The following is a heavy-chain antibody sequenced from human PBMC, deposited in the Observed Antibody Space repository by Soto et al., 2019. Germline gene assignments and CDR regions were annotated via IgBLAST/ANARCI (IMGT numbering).Heavy chain of an antibody. V-gene: IGHV4-30-2*01. CDR3: ARARYVPGWFDP. CDR2: IYHSGST. CDR1: GGSISSGGYS. D-gene: IGHD3-10*02. J-gene: IGHJ5*02. Sequence: TLSLTCAVSGGSISSGGYSWSWIRQPPGKGLEWIGYIYHSGSTYYNPSLKSRVTISVDRSKNQFSLKLSSVTAADTAVYYCARARYVPGWFDPWGQGTLVTVSS.